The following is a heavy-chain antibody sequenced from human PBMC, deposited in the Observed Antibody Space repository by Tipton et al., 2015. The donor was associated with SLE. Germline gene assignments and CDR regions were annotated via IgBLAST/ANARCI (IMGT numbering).Heavy chain of an antibody. D-gene: IGHD3-9*01. V-gene: IGHV4-34*01. CDR2: SNESGIT. CDR1: GGSFTGHY. Sequence: TLSLTCAVYGGSFTGHYWNWFRQPPGKGLEWIGESNESGITHYNSSLKSRVTVSVDPSKNQFSLKLTSMTAADTALYFCARGQRPVIRYFDGPKGAFFDSWGQGNLVTVSS. CDR3: ARGQRPVIRYFDGPKGAFFDS. J-gene: IGHJ4*02.